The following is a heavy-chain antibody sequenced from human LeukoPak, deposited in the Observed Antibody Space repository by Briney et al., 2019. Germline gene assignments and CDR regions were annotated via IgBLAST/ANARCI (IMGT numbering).Heavy chain of an antibody. D-gene: IGHD4-17*01. CDR2: ISSTSTYI. CDR1: GFTFKTYA. V-gene: IGHV3-21*06. Sequence: GSLRLSCGASGFTFKTYAMNWVRQVPGKGLEWVCSISSTSTYIYCADSMKGRFTASRDNTENLLYLQLTSLRAEDSAVYYCGRGGGGRDYPAIGHSFDTGGRGPLAPVSS. J-gene: IGHJ5*02. CDR3: GRGGGGRDYPAIGHSFDT.